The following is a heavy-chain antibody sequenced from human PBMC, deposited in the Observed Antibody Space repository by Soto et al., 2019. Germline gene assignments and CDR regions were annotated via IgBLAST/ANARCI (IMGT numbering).Heavy chain of an antibody. CDR2: ISSTTNYI. CDR3: ARESEDLTSNFDY. Sequence: GGSLRLSCVASGFTFTRYSMNWVRQAPGKGLEWVSSISSTTNYIYYGDSMKGRFTISRDNAKNSLYLEMNSLRAEDTAVYYCARESEDLTSNFDYWGQGTLVTVSS. V-gene: IGHV3-21*06. J-gene: IGHJ4*02. CDR1: GFTFTRYS.